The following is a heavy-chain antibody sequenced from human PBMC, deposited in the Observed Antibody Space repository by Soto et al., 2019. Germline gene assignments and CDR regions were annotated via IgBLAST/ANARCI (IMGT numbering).Heavy chain of an antibody. CDR2: ISGSGGST. CDR1: GFTFSSYA. J-gene: IGHJ4*02. Sequence: PGGSLRLSCAASGFTFSSYAMSWVRQAPGKGLEWVSAISGSGGSTYYADSVKGRFTISRDNSKNTLYLQMNSLRAEDTAVYYCAKDPYDFWSGYQSWYFDYWGQGTLVTVSS. V-gene: IGHV3-23*01. D-gene: IGHD3-3*01. CDR3: AKDPYDFWSGYQSWYFDY.